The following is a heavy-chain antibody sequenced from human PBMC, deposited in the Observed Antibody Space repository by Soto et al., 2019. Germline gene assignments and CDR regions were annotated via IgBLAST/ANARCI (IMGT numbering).Heavy chain of an antibody. CDR1: GFTFSSYG. D-gene: IGHD5-12*01. J-gene: IGHJ1*01. V-gene: IGHV3-33*01. CDR2: IWYDGSNK. Sequence: QVQLVESGGGVVQPGRSLRLSCAASGFTFSSYGMHWVRQAPGKGLEWVAVIWYDGSNKYYADSVKGRFTISRDNSKNTLYLQMNGLRAEDTAVYYCARDYVFRRGDGYNAEYFQHWGQGTLVTGSS. CDR3: ARDYVFRRGDGYNAEYFQH.